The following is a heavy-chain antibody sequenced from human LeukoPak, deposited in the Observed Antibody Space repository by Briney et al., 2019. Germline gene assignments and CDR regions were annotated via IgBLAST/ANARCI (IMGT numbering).Heavy chain of an antibody. CDR3: ARYCSGGSCYRGVDAFDI. D-gene: IGHD2-15*01. V-gene: IGHV4-59*08. CDR1: GGSISTYY. J-gene: IGHJ3*02. CDR2: IYYSGST. Sequence: SETLSLTCTFSGGSISTYYWSWIRQPPGKGLEWIGYIYYSGSTYYNPSLKSRVTISVDTSKNQFSLKLSSVTAADTAVYYCARYCSGGSCYRGVDAFDIWGQGTMVTVSP.